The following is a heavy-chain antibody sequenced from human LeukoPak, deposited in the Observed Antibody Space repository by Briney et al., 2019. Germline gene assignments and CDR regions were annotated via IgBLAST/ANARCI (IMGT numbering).Heavy chain of an antibody. CDR1: GGSFSGYY. CDR3: ARDDGDYGVSY. J-gene: IGHJ4*02. Sequence: SETLSLTCAVYGGSFSGYYWSWIHQPPGKGLEWIGEINHSGSTNYNPSLKSRVTISVDTSKNQFSLKLSSVTAADTAVYYCARDDGDYGVSYWGQGTLVTVSS. V-gene: IGHV4-34*01. D-gene: IGHD4-17*01. CDR2: INHSGST.